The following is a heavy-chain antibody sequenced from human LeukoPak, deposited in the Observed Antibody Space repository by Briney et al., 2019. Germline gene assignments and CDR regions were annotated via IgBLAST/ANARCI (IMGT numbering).Heavy chain of an antibody. CDR3: AKDIGFGITMFRAMDV. CDR1: GFTFDDYA. J-gene: IGHJ6*04. Sequence: GGSLRLSCAASGFTFDDYAMHWVRQAPGKGLEWVSGISPNSENRGYAESVKGRFTISRDDAKNSLFLQMNSLKTEDTALYYCAKDIGFGITMFRAMDVWGKGTTVTISS. CDR2: ISPNSENR. V-gene: IGHV3-9*01. D-gene: IGHD3-10*01.